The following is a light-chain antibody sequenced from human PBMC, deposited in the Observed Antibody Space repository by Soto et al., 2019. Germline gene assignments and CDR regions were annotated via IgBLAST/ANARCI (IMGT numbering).Light chain of an antibody. J-gene: IGKJ2*01. CDR1: QRITWNY. Sequence: DIVLTQSPGTLSLSPGETATLSCRAGQRITWNYVAWYQQTPGQAPSLLIYGASIRATGVPDSFSGSGSGTDFTLTISSLEPEDFAVYYCQQYVHSPHTFGQGTNLEIK. V-gene: IGKV3-20*01. CDR3: QQYVHSPHT. CDR2: GAS.